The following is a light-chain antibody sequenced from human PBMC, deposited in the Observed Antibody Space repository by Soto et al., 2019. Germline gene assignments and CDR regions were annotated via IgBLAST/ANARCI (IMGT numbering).Light chain of an antibody. Sequence: QSVLTQPPSVSGAPGQRVTISCTGSSSNIGAGYDVHWYQQFPGTAPKLLIYGNNNRPSGVPDRFSGSKSGTSASLAITGLQAEDEPDYYRQSYDTGLSGSVFGGGTKLTVL. CDR3: QSYDTGLSGSV. J-gene: IGLJ2*01. V-gene: IGLV1-40*01. CDR1: SSNIGAGYD. CDR2: GNN.